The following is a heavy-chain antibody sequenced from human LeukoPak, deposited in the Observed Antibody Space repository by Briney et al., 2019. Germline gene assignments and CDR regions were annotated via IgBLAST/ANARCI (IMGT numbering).Heavy chain of an antibody. Sequence: SVKVSCKAPGGTFSSYAISWVRQAPGQGLEWMGGIIPIFGTANYAQKFQGRVTITTDESTSTAYMELSSLRSEDTAAYYCARVLGIQLWSVYFDYWGQGTLVTVSS. CDR3: ARVLGIQLWSVYFDY. CDR2: IIPIFGTA. D-gene: IGHD5-18*01. V-gene: IGHV1-69*05. CDR1: GGTFSSYA. J-gene: IGHJ4*02.